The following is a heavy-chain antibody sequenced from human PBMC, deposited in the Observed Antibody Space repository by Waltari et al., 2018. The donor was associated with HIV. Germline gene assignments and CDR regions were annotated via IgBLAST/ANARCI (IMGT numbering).Heavy chain of an antibody. CDR3: TTGDIVVVTDY. CDR1: GFTFTNAW. D-gene: IGHD2-21*02. CDR2: VKSETDGGTT. Sequence: EVQLVESGGGLVKPGGSLRLSCAASGFTFTNAWMSWVRQAPGKGREWVGRVKSETDGGTTDYAAPVEGRFTISRDDSKNTLYLQMNSLKTEDTAVYYCTTGDIVVVTDYWGQGTLVTVSS. V-gene: IGHV3-15*01. J-gene: IGHJ4*02.